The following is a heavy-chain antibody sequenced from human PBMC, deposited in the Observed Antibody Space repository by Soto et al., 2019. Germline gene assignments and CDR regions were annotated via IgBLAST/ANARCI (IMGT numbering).Heavy chain of an antibody. D-gene: IGHD1-26*01. Sequence: SETLSLTCAVYGGSFSGYYWSWIRQPPGKGLEWIGEINHSGSTNYNPSLKSRVTISVDTSKNQFSLKLSSVTAADTAVYYCARGWDVYYYYMDVWGKGTTVTVSS. CDR3: ARGWDVYYYYMDV. V-gene: IGHV4-34*01. CDR2: INHSGST. CDR1: GGSFSGYY. J-gene: IGHJ6*03.